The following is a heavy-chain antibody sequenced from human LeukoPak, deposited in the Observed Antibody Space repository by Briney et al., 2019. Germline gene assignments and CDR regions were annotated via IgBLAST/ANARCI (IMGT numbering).Heavy chain of an antibody. CDR1: GGIFSSYA. Sequence: SVKVSCKASGGIFSSYAISWVRQGPGQGLEWMGRIIPILGIANYAQKFQGRVTITADKSTSTAYMDLSSLRSEDTAVYYCARDLPPYYFDYWGQGTLVTVSS. CDR3: ARDLPPYYFDY. V-gene: IGHV1-69*04. CDR2: IIPILGIA. J-gene: IGHJ4*02.